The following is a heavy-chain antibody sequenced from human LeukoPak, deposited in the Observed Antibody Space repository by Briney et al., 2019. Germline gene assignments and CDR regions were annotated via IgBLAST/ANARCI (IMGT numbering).Heavy chain of an antibody. CDR1: GGSISSYY. J-gene: IGHJ3*02. D-gene: IGHD4-17*01. CDR3: ARDLYGDDLRDAFDI. CDR2: IYYSGST. Sequence: PSETLSLTCTVSGGSISSYYWSWIRQPPGKGLEWIGYIYYSGSTNYNPSLKSRVTISVDTSKNQFSLKLSSVTAADTAVYYCARDLYGDDLRDAFDIWGQGTMVTVSS. V-gene: IGHV4-59*01.